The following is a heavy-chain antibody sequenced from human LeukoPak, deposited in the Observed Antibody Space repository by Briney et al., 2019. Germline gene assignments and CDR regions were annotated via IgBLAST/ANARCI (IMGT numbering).Heavy chain of an antibody. J-gene: IGHJ4*02. CDR1: GFTFSSYG. CDR2: IRYDGSNK. V-gene: IGHV3-30*02. D-gene: IGHD3-10*01. Sequence: PGGSLRLSCAASGFTFSSYGMHWVRQAPGKGLEWVAFIRYDGSNKYYADSVKGRFTISRDNSKNTLYLQMNSLRAEDTAVYYCAKPRMGFGELSRAVPYDYWGQGTLVTVYS. CDR3: AKPRMGFGELSRAVPYDY.